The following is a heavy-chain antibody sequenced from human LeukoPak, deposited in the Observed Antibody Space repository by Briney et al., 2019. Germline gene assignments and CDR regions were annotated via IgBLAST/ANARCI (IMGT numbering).Heavy chain of an antibody. CDR1: GFTFRNHG. D-gene: IGHD1-7*01. J-gene: IGHJ3*01. V-gene: IGHV3-23*01. CDR2: ISGSGGST. Sequence: PGGSLRLSCAASGFTFRNHGMHWVRQAPGKGLEWVSAISGSGGSTYYADSVKGRFTISRDNSKNTLFLQMTSLRAEDTAIYYCAKELSDNWNFWGQGTMVTVS. CDR3: AKELSDNWNF.